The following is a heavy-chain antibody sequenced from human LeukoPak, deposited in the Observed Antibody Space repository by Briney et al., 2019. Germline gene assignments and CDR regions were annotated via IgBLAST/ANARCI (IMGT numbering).Heavy chain of an antibody. CDR3: AHPITMVRGVIPPFDY. CDR2: IYWNDDK. CDR1: GLSLSTSGVG. D-gene: IGHD3-10*01. V-gene: IGHV2-5*01. Sequence: SGPTLVNPTQTLTLTCTFSGLSLSTSGVGVGWIRQPPGKALECLALIYWNDDKRYSPSLKSRLTITQDTSKHQVVLTMTNMDPVDTATYYCAHPITMVRGVIPPFDYWGQGTLVTVSS. J-gene: IGHJ4*02.